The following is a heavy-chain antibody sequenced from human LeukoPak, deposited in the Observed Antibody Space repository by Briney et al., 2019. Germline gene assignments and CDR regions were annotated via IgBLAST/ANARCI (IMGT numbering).Heavy chain of an antibody. V-gene: IGHV3-21*01. D-gene: IGHD2/OR15-2a*01. CDR3: ARDLDFYATDY. Sequence: GGSLRLSCAASGFTFSSYSMNWVRQAPGKGLEWVSSISSSSSYIYYADSVKGRFTISRDNAKNSVYLEMNSLRADDTAIYYCARDLDFYATDYWGQGTLVTVSS. CDR1: GFTFSSYS. CDR2: ISSSSSYI. J-gene: IGHJ4*02.